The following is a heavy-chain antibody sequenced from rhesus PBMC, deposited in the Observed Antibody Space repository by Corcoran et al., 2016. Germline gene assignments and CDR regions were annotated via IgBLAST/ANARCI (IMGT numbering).Heavy chain of an antibody. CDR3: SRGPGAWFFDY. J-gene: IGHJ4*01. CDR1: GGSISHTSY. D-gene: IGHD6-31*01. CDR2: VYGKSAST. V-gene: IGHV4S9*01. Sequence: VQLQGSGPGLVKPSETLSLTCDVSGGSISHTSYWHWIRQPPGKGREWIGNVYGKSASTDYNPSLKSRVTISKDTSKNQFFLKLNSVTAADTAIYYCSRGPGAWFFDYWGQGVLVTVSS.